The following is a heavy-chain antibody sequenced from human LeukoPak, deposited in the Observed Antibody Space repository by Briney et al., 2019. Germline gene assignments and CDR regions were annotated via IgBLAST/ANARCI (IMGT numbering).Heavy chain of an antibody. CDR3: ARDPELSYYYYMDV. CDR1: GGSISSSSYY. J-gene: IGHJ6*03. Sequence: SETLSLTRTVSGGSISSSSYYWGWIRQPPGKGLEWIGSIYYSGSTYYNPSLKSRVTISVDTSKNQFSLKLSSVTAADTAVYYCARDPELSYYYYMDVWGKGTTVTVSS. D-gene: IGHD1-26*01. CDR2: IYYSGST. V-gene: IGHV4-39*07.